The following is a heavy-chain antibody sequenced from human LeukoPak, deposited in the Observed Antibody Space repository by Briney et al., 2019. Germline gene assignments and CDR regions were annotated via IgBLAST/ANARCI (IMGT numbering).Heavy chain of an antibody. J-gene: IGHJ4*02. D-gene: IGHD3-22*01. Sequence: QPGGCLRLSCAAPGFTFSSFERNSVRQAPGKGLGWDSYIGDSGDTLSYADSVKGRFPLSRDNANNSLYLQMNSLRAQDAAVYYCTKTLYYSGSSGYAYWGQGTLVTVSS. CDR2: IGDSGDTL. CDR3: TKTLYYSGSSGYAY. V-gene: IGHV3-48*03. CDR1: GFTFSSFE.